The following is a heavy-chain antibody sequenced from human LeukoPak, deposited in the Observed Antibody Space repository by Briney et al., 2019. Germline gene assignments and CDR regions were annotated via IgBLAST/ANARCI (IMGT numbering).Heavy chain of an antibody. J-gene: IGHJ4*02. Sequence: GASVKVSCKASGYTFTGHYMHWVRQAPGQGREWMGWINPNSGATKYAEKFQGWVTATRDTSISTAYMEVKRLRSDDTATYYCAREVSSSWFDYWGQGTLVTVSS. CDR2: INPNSGAT. D-gene: IGHD6-13*01. CDR3: AREVSSSWFDY. CDR1: GYTFTGHY. V-gene: IGHV1-2*04.